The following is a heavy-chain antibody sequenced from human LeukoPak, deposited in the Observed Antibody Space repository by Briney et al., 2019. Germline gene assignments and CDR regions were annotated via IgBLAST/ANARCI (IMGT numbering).Heavy chain of an antibody. CDR2: INHSGST. D-gene: IGHD3-3*01. Sequence: SETLSLTCAVYGGSFSGYYWSWIRQPPGKGLEWIGEINHSGSTNYNPSLKSRVIISVDTSKNQFSLKLSSVTAADTAVYYCARGRYLEWRYFQHWGQGTLVTVSS. J-gene: IGHJ1*01. CDR3: ARGRYLEWRYFQH. CDR1: GGSFSGYY. V-gene: IGHV4-34*01.